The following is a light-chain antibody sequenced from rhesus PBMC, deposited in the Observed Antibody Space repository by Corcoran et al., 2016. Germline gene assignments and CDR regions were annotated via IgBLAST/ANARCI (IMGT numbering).Light chain of an antibody. CDR3: QPYSSRPPWT. V-gene: IGKV1-22*01. Sequence: DIQMTQSPSSLSASVGDTVTITCRASQGISSGLAWYQQKPGKAPKLLIYKASRLQSGVPSRFSGSGSGPDFTLTISCLHSEDFATYYCQPYSSRPPWTFGQGTKVEIK. CDR2: KAS. CDR1: QGISSG. J-gene: IGKJ1*01.